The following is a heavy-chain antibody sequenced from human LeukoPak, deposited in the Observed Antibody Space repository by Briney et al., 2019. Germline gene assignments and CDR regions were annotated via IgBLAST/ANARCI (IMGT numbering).Heavy chain of an antibody. D-gene: IGHD3-3*01. Sequence: SVKVSCKASGGTFSSYAISWVRQAPGQGLEWMGGIIPIFGTANYAQKFQGRVTITTDESTSTAYMELSSLRSEDTAVYYCARETGCDFWSGYSHGWFDPWGQGTLVTVSS. V-gene: IGHV1-69*05. CDR2: IIPIFGTA. J-gene: IGHJ5*02. CDR1: GGTFSSYA. CDR3: ARETGCDFWSGYSHGWFDP.